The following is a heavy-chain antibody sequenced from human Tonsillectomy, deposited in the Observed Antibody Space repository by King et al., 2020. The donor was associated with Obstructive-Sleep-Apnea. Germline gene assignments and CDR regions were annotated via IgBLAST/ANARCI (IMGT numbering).Heavy chain of an antibody. D-gene: IGHD6-19*01. V-gene: IGHV3-9*01. CDR1: GFTFDDYG. CDR3: AKSFSSGWYVPFDY. J-gene: IGHJ4*02. CDR2: INWNSGSM. Sequence: VQLVESGGGLVQPGRSLRLSCAASGFTFDDYGMHWVRHAPGKGLEWVSGINWNSGSMGYAGSVKGRFIISRDNAKNSLYLQMNSLRAEDTALYYCAKSFSSGWYVPFDYWGQGTLVTVSS.